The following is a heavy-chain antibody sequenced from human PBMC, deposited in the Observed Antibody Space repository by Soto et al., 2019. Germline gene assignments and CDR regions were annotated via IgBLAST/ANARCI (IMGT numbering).Heavy chain of an antibody. J-gene: IGHJ5*02. CDR2: IYNSGTT. CDR3: ARDPAP. V-gene: IGHV4-31*03. Sequence: QVQLQESGPGLAKPSETLSLTCTVSGGSITRGGYYWSWIRQHPGKGLEWIGYIYNSGTTYYNPSLKTRVTISVNTSKDQFSLKLTSVTAADTAVYSCARDPAPWGQGTLVTVSS. CDR1: GGSITRGGYY.